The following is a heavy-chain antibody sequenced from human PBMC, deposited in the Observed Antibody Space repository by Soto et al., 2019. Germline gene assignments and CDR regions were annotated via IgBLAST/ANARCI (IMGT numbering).Heavy chain of an antibody. Sequence: QVQLQESGPGLVKPSQTLSLTCTVSGGSISSGGSYWSWIRQHPGKGLEWIGYIYYSGSAYYNPSLKSGVTISLDTSKNQFSLKLSSVTAADTAVYYCARRESSYAFDIWGQGTMVTVSS. D-gene: IGHD6-13*01. CDR3: ARRESSYAFDI. V-gene: IGHV4-31*03. J-gene: IGHJ3*02. CDR2: IYYSGSA. CDR1: GGSISSGGSY.